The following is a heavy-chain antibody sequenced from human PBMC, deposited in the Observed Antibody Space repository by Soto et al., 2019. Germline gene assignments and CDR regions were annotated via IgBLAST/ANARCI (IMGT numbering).Heavy chain of an antibody. CDR3: AREGSYSAYNFAHGIQLCPFDF. D-gene: IGHD5-12*01. CDR1: GGSINTFY. CDR2: IFSSGST. V-gene: IGHV4-4*07. J-gene: IGHJ4*02. Sequence: SETLSVTCTVSGGSINTFYWSWVRQPAGKGLEWIGRIFSSGSTSFNPSLESRVAMSVDTSKNHFSLNLSSVTAADMAVYYCAREGSYSAYNFAHGIQLCPFDFWGQGALVTVSS.